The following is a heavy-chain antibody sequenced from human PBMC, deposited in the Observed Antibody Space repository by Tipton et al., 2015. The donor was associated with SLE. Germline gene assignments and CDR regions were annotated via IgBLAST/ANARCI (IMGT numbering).Heavy chain of an antibody. D-gene: IGHD1-26*01. CDR3: ARARGRGGNYLFDY. V-gene: IGHV4-38-2*01. Sequence: LSLTCAVSGYSISTGYYWAWIRQPPGKGLEWIGSGYHSGTYYSPSLKSRVTLSLDTSKNQFSLRPNSVTAADTAMYYCARARGRGGNYLFDYWGQGTLVTVSS. J-gene: IGHJ4*02. CDR1: GYSISTGYY. CDR2: GYHSGT.